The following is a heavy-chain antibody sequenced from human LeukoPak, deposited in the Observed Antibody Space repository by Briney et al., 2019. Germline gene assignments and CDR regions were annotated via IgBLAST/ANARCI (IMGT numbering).Heavy chain of an antibody. J-gene: IGHJ4*02. CDR1: GFTFSSYA. Sequence: PGGSLRLSCAASGFTFSSYAMSWVRQAPGKGLEWVSGISGSGGTTYYADSVKGRFTISRDNAKNSLYLQMNSLRAEDTAVYYCARDPPLTVTTFETSWDWGQGTLVTVSS. CDR2: ISGSGGTT. CDR3: ARDPPLTVTTFETSWD. V-gene: IGHV3-23*01. D-gene: IGHD4-17*01.